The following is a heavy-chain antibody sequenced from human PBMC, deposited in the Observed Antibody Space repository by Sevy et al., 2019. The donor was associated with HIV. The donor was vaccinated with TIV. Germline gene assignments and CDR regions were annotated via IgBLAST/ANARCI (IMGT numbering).Heavy chain of an antibody. CDR2: ISGSGGST. CDR1: GFTFSTYA. J-gene: IGHJ6*02. CDR3: AKGDRTFYGLDV. D-gene: IGHD2-15*01. Sequence: GGSLRLSCAASGFTFSTYAMSWVRQAPGKGLEWVSAISGSGGSTYYADSGKGRFTISRDKSKNTLYLQMNSLRVADTAVYYCAKGDRTFYGLDVWGQGTTVTVSS. V-gene: IGHV3-23*01.